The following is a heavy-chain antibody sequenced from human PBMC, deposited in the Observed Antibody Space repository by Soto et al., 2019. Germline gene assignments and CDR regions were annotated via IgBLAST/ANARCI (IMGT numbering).Heavy chain of an antibody. CDR1: GGSISSYY. CDR3: AIQLGSSSMQRSDYYYYYYMDV. CDR2: IYYSGST. J-gene: IGHJ6*03. D-gene: IGHD6-6*01. Sequence: SSETLSLTCTVSGGSISSYYWSWIRQPPGKGLEWIGYIYYSGSTNYNPSLKSRVTISVDTSKNQFSLKLSSVTAADTAVYYCAIQLGSSSMQRSDYYYYYYMDVWGKGTTVTVSS. V-gene: IGHV4-59*08.